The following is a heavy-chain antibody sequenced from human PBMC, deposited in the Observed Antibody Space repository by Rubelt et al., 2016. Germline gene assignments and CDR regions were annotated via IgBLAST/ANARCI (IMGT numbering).Heavy chain of an antibody. CDR1: GFTFSSFG. CDR2: ISYDGNTK. CDR3: ARGDASDY. Sequence: QVQLVESGGGVVQPGTSLRLSCAASGFTFSSFGMHWVRQAPGKGLEWVAIISYDGNTKIYADSVKGRFSISRDNSKNTVYLQMNSLRVEDTAVYYCARGDASDYWGQGTLVTVSS. J-gene: IGHJ4*02. V-gene: IGHV3-33*05.